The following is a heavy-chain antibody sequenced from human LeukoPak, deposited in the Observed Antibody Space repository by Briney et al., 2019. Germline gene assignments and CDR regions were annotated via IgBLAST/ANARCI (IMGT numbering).Heavy chain of an antibody. D-gene: IGHD2-2*02. Sequence: GGSLRLSCAASGFTFSSYAMHWVRQAPGKGLEWVAVISYDGSNKYYADSVKGRFTISRDNSKNTLYLQMNSLRAEDTAVYYCARDRVYCSSTSCYTEDAFDIWGQGTMVTVSS. CDR1: GFTFSSYA. V-gene: IGHV3-30-3*01. J-gene: IGHJ3*02. CDR3: ARDRVYCSSTSCYTEDAFDI. CDR2: ISYDGSNK.